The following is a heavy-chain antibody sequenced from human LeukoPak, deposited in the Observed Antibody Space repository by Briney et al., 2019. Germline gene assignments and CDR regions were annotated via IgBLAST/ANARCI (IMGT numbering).Heavy chain of an antibody. V-gene: IGHV4-59*01. Sequence: SETLSLTCTVSGGSISSYYWSWIRQPPGNGLEWIGYIYYSGITNYNPSLKSRVTMSVDTSKNQFSLNLSSVTAADTAVYYCARDSRYCNSISCYGRPGYYGLDVWGQGTTVAVSS. CDR3: ARDSRYCNSISCYGRPGYYGLDV. CDR1: GGSISSYY. D-gene: IGHD2-2*01. CDR2: IYYSGIT. J-gene: IGHJ6*02.